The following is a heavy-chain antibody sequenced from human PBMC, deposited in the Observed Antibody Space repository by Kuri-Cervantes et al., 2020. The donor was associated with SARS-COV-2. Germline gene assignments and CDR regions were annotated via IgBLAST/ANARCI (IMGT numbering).Heavy chain of an antibody. CDR2: ISSSSSYI. Sequence: ETLSLTCAASGFTFDDYGMSWVRQAPGKGLEWVSSISSSSSYIYYADSVKGRFTISRDNSKNTLYLQMNSLRAEDTAVYYCAGTKWGKTYFDYWGQGTLVTVSS. J-gene: IGHJ4*02. CDR1: GFTFDDYG. CDR3: AGTKWGKTYFDY. V-gene: IGHV3-21*06. D-gene: IGHD7-27*01.